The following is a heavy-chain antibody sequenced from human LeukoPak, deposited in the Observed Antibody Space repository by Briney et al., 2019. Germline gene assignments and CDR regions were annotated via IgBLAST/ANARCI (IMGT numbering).Heavy chain of an antibody. J-gene: IGHJ6*03. Sequence: GGSLRLSCAASGFTFSDDYMSWIRQAPGKGLEWVSYISSRSNTIHYADSVKGRFTISRDNAKNSLYLQMNSLRAEDTAVYYCAKDLSWGGVRDYYMDVWGKGTTVTVSS. CDR2: ISSRSNTI. CDR1: GFTFSDDY. D-gene: IGHD3-10*01. V-gene: IGHV3-11*01. CDR3: AKDLSWGGVRDYYMDV.